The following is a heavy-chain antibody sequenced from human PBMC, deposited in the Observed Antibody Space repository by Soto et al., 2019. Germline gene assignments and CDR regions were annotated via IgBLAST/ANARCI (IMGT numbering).Heavy chain of an antibody. CDR1: GLTFSSYS. D-gene: IGHD3-10*01. Sequence: PGGSLRLSCAASGLTFSSYSMNWVRQAPGKGLEWVSYISSSSSTIYYADSVKGRFTISRDNSKNTLYLQMNSLRAEDTAVYYCAKGYDSGSYCFDYWGQGTLVTVSS. CDR2: ISSSSSTI. CDR3: AKGYDSGSYCFDY. J-gene: IGHJ4*02. V-gene: IGHV3-48*01.